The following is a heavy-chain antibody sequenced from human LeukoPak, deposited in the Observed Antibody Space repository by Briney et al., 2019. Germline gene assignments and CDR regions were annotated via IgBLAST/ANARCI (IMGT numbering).Heavy chain of an antibody. CDR1: GYSISSGYY. D-gene: IGHD4-11*01. CDR2: IYHSGST. V-gene: IGHV4-38-2*01. Sequence: SETLSLTCAVSGYSISSGYYWGWIRQPPGKGLEWIGSIYHSGSTYYNPSLKSRVTISVDTSKNQFSLKLSSVTAADTAVYYCATTALDYSNYLFDPWGQGTLVTVSS. CDR3: ATTALDYSNYLFDP. J-gene: IGHJ5*02.